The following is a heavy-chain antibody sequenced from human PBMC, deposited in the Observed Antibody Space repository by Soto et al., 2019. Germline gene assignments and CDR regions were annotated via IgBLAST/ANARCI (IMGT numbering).Heavy chain of an antibody. CDR1: GFTFSSYG. D-gene: IGHD5-12*01. CDR3: ARDPASPPSKGGYDSVYYYYYMDV. CDR2: IWYDGSNK. Sequence: GGSLRLSCAASGFTFSSYGMHWVRQAPGKGLEWVAVIWYDGSNKYYADSVKGRFTISRDNSKNTLYLQMNSLRAEDTAVYYCARDPASPPSKGGYDSVYYYYYMDVWGKGTTVTVSS. J-gene: IGHJ6*03. V-gene: IGHV3-33*01.